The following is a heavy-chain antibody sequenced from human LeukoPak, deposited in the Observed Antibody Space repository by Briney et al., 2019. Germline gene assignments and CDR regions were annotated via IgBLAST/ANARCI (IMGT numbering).Heavy chain of an antibody. CDR2: IWYDGSNK. CDR1: GFTFSSYG. CDR3: ILTGYYPGY. V-gene: IGHV3-33*01. Sequence: PGRSLRLSCAASGFTFSSYGMHWVRQAPGKGLEWVAVIWYDGSNKYYADSVKGRFTISRDNSKNTLYLQMNRLRAEDTAVYYDILTGYYPGYWGQGTLVTVAS. D-gene: IGHD3-9*01. J-gene: IGHJ4*02.